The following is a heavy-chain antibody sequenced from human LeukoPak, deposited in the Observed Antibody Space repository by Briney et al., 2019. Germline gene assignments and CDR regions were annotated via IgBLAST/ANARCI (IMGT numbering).Heavy chain of an antibody. CDR1: GFTFSDYY. Sequence: GGSLRLSCAASGFTFSDYYMSWIRQAPGKGLEWVSYISSSGVTIYYADSVRGRFTISRDNAKSSLYLQMNSLRAEDTAVYYCARPVMVRGVVDYWGQGTLVTVSS. CDR3: ARPVMVRGVVDY. CDR2: ISSSGVTI. V-gene: IGHV3-11*01. D-gene: IGHD3-10*01. J-gene: IGHJ4*02.